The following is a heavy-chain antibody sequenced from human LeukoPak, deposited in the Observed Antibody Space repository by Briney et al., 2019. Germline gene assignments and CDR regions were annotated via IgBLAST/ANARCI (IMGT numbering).Heavy chain of an antibody. CDR1: GFTFSSYG. J-gene: IGHJ4*02. CDR2: ISYDGSNK. D-gene: IGHD3-10*01. CDR3: AKDSLHYYGSGSLAPDY. V-gene: IGHV3-30*18. Sequence: GGSLRLSCAASGFTFSSYGMHWVRQAPGKGLEWVAVISYDGSNKYYADSVKGRFTISRDNSKNTLHLQMNSLRAEDTAVYYCAKDSLHYYGSGSLAPDYWGQGTLVTVSS.